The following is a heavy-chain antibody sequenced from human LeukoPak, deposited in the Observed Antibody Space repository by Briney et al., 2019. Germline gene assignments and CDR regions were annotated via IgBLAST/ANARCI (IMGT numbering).Heavy chain of an antibody. D-gene: IGHD6-13*01. CDR1: GYSFTSYW. J-gene: IGHJ4*02. V-gene: IGHV5-51*01. CDR3: ASINIAAAGNGGWEFDY. CDR2: IYPGDSDT. Sequence: GESLKISCKGSGYSFTSYWIGWVRQMPGKGLEWMGIIYPGDSDTRYSPSFQGQATISADKSISTAYLQWSSLKASDTAMYYCASINIAAAGNGGWEFDYWDQGTLVTVSS.